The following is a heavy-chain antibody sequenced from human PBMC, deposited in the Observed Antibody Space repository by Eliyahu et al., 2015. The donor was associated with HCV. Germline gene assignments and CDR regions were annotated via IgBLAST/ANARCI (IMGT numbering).Heavy chain of an antibody. V-gene: IGHV4-39*07. CDR1: XGSXSSSXYY. CDR3: ARDRNWFDP. CDR2: IYYSGST. J-gene: IGHJ5*02. Sequence: QLQLQESGPXLVXPSETLSLTCTVSXGSXSSSXYYXGWIRQPPGKGLEWIGSIYYSGSTYYNPSLKSRVTISVDTSKNQFSLKLSSVTAADTAVYYCARDRNWFDPWGQGTLVTVSS.